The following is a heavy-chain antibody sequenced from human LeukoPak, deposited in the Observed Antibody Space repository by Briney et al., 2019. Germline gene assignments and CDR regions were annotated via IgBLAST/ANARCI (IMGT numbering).Heavy chain of an antibody. CDR2: MNPNSGNT. Sequence: ASVKVSCKASGYTFTSYDINWVRQATGQGLEWMGWMNPNSGNTGYAQKFQGRVTMTRNTSISTAYMELSSQRSEDTAVYYCARGVMGATTRWFDPWGQGTLVTVSS. CDR3: ARGVMGATTRWFDP. D-gene: IGHD1-26*01. J-gene: IGHJ5*02. CDR1: GYTFTSYD. V-gene: IGHV1-8*01.